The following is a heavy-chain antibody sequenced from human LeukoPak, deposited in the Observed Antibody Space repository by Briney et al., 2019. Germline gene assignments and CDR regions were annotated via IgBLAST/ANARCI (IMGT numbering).Heavy chain of an antibody. D-gene: IGHD6-13*01. J-gene: IGHJ5*02. Sequence: SETLSLTCTVSGGSISSGSYYWSWIRQPAGKGLEWIGRIYTSGSTNYNPSLKSRVTISVDTSKNQFSLKLSSVTAADTAVYYCARTARLGAAAGKNWFDPWGQGTLVTVSS. CDR3: ARTARLGAAAGKNWFDP. CDR2: IYTSGST. V-gene: IGHV4-61*02. CDR1: GGSISSGSYY.